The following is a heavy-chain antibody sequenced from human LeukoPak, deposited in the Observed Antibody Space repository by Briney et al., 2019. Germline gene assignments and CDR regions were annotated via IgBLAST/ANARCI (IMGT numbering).Heavy chain of an antibody. V-gene: IGHV4-39*01. CDR1: GGSISNNSYY. CDR2: IYYTGTT. CDR3: ARQCIVLVPAALDC. Sequence: PSETLSLTCTVSGGSISNNSYYWGWIRQPPGEGLEWIGGIYYTGTTYYNPSLKSRVTISVDTSKNQFFLKLRSVTAADTAVFFCARQCIVLVPAALDCWGQGALVTVSS. D-gene: IGHD2-2*01. J-gene: IGHJ4*02.